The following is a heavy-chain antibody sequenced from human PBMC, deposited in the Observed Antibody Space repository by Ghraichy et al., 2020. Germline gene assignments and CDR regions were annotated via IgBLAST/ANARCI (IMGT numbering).Heavy chain of an antibody. CDR2: IYYSGST. CDR1: GGSISSYY. CDR3: ASLSVFYYYYMAV. V-gene: IGHV4-59*08. Sequence: SETLSLTCTVSGGSISSYYWSWIRQPPGKGLEWIGYIYYSGSTNYNPSLKSRVTISVDTSKNQFSLKLSSVTAGDTAVYYCASLSVFYYYYMAVWGKGTTVTVSS. J-gene: IGHJ6*03.